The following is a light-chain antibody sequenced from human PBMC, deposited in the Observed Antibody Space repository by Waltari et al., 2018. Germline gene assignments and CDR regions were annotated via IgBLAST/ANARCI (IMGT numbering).Light chain of an antibody. CDR1: QNVGSD. V-gene: IGKV3-15*01. CDR2: DAS. CDR3: QQYNERPPLT. J-gene: IGKJ4*01. Sequence: EIVMTQSPVILSVSPGDGATLSCRASQNVGSDLAWYQQKPGQPPRLLIYDASTRASDIPARCSGRVSGTEFTLTISSLQSEDFAIYYCQQYNERPPLTFGGGTKVDIK.